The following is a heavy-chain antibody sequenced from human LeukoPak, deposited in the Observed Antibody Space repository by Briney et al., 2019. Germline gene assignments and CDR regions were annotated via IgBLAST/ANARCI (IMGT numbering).Heavy chain of an antibody. Sequence: SETLSLTCTVSGDSISSSSYYWGWIRQPPGKGLEWIGNIYYSGSTYYNPSLKSRVTISVDTSKNQFSLKLSSVTAADTAVYYCARHMDSSGYNDAFDIWGQGTMVTVSS. CDR3: ARHMDSSGYNDAFDI. J-gene: IGHJ3*02. D-gene: IGHD3-22*01. V-gene: IGHV4-39*01. CDR2: IYYSGST. CDR1: GDSISSSSYY.